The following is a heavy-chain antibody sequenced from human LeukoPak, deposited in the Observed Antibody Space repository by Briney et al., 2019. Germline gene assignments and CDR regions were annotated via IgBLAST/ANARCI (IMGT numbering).Heavy chain of an antibody. CDR2: IYTSGST. CDR1: GGSISSGDYY. D-gene: IGHD1-26*01. V-gene: IGHV4-61*02. CDR3: ARWDRGTGQFDY. J-gene: IGHJ4*02. Sequence: SQTLSLTCTVSGGSISSGDYYWSWIRQPAGKGLEWIGRIYTSGSTNYNPSLKSRVTMSVDTSKNQFSLKLSSVTAADTAVYYCARWDRGTGQFDYWGQGTLVTVSS.